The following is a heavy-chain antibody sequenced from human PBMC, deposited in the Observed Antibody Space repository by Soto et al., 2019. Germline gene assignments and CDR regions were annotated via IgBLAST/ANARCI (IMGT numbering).Heavy chain of an antibody. J-gene: IGHJ4*02. CDR2: IYYSGST. V-gene: IGHV4-59*08. CDR1: GGSISSYY. Sequence: PSETLSLTCTVSGGSISSYYWSWIRQPPGKGLEWIGYIYYSGSTYYNPSLKSRVTISVDTSKNQFSLKLSSVTAADTAVYYCARGGAMTYYYDSSGYYYYGGFDYWGQGTLVTVSS. CDR3: ARGGAMTYYYDSSGYYYYGGFDY. D-gene: IGHD3-22*01.